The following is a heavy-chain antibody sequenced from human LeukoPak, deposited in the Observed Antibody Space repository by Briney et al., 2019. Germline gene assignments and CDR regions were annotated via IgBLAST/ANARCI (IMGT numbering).Heavy chain of an antibody. J-gene: IGHJ4*02. V-gene: IGHV3-30-3*01. D-gene: IGHD4-23*01. CDR2: ISYDGSNK. Sequence: PGGSLRLSCAASGFIFSNYWMSWVRQAPGKGLEWVAVISYDGSNKYYADSVKGRFTISRDNSKNTLYLQMNSLRAEDTAVYYCASLNGNLFDYWGQGTLVTVSS. CDR1: GFIFSNYW. CDR3: ASLNGNLFDY.